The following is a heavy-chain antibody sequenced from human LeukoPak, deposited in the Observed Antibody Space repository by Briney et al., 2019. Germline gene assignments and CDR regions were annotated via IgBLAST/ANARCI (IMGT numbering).Heavy chain of an antibody. V-gene: IGHV4-38-2*02. CDR2: IYNSGST. J-gene: IGHJ5*02. D-gene: IGHD6-13*01. Sequence: SETLSLTCTVSGYSISSGYFWGCIRQPPGKGLEWIGTIYNSGSTYYNASLESRVTISVDTSKNQFSLKLSSVTAADTAVYYCARAYSSSWYFNWFDPWGQGTLVTVSS. CDR1: GYSISSGYF. CDR3: ARAYSSSWYFNWFDP.